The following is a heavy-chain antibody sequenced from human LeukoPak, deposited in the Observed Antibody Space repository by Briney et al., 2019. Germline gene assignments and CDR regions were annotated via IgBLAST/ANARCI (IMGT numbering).Heavy chain of an antibody. CDR2: IWYDGSNK. V-gene: IGHV3-33*08. Sequence: GGSLRLSCAASGFTVSSNYMSWVRQAPGKGLEWVAVIWYDGSNKYYADSVKGRFTISRDNSKNTLYLQMNSLRAEDTAVYYCARGHYDILTGYYPHFDYWGQGTLVTVSS. CDR1: GFTVSSNY. D-gene: IGHD3-9*01. CDR3: ARGHYDILTGYYPHFDY. J-gene: IGHJ4*02.